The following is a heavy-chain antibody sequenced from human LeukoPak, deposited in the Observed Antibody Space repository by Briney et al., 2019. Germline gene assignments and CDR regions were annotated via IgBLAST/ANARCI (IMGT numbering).Heavy chain of an antibody. Sequence: PSETLSLTCDVSGDSISSNTHYWGWIRQPPGKGLEWIGSILSSGNTFYEPSLKSRVTISVDTSKNQFSLKMNFETAADTAVYYCGRHGGDSYGFLFFDNWGQGILVTASS. CDR3: GRHGGDSYGFLFFDN. V-gene: IGHV4-39*01. D-gene: IGHD5-18*01. CDR1: GDSISSNTHY. CDR2: ILSSGNT. J-gene: IGHJ4*02.